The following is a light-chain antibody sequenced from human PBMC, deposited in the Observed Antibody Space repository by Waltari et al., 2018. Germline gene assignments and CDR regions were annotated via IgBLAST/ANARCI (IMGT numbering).Light chain of an antibody. CDR2: EVS. CDR3: CSYAGSLSKV. V-gene: IGLV2-23*02. Sequence: QSALTQPASVSGSPGQSITIPCTGTSSDVGSYKLVSWYQQHPGTAPQLMIYEVSKRPSGVSIRFSAPKSGNADSRTISGLEADDEAGYYCCSYAGSLSKVFGGGTKLTVL. J-gene: IGLJ2*01. CDR1: SSDVGSYKL.